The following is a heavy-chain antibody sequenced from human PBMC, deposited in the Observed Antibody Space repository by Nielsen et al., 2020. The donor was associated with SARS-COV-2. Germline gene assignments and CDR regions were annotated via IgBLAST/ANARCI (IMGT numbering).Heavy chain of an antibody. V-gene: IGHV3-11*05. CDR2: ISNTGYT. Sequence: GESLKISCAASGFSFSDYYMSWIRQAPGKGLEWVSYISNTGYTNYADSVRGRFTISRENAKNSVYLQMNSLRAEDTAVYYCAREGRKLPLDYWGQGTLVTVSS. J-gene: IGHJ4*02. CDR1: GFSFSDYY. CDR3: AREGRKLPLDY. D-gene: IGHD5-24*01.